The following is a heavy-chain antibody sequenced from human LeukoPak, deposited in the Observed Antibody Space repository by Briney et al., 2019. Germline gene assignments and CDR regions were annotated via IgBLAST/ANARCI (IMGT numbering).Heavy chain of an antibody. J-gene: IGHJ4*02. CDR3: ASTRGVMVYFDY. CDR1: GFTFSSYG. V-gene: IGHV3-30*03. D-gene: IGHD3-16*01. Sequence: GGSLRLSCAASGFTFSSYGMHWVRQAPGKGLEWVAVISYDGSNKYYADSVKGRFTISRDNSKNTLYLQMNSLRAEDTAVYYCASTRGVMVYFDYWGQGTLVTVSS. CDR2: ISYDGSNK.